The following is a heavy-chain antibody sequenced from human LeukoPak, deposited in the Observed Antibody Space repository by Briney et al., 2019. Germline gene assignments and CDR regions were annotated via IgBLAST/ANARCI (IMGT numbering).Heavy chain of an antibody. J-gene: IGHJ4*02. D-gene: IGHD1-26*01. V-gene: IGHV1-2*02. CDR2: INPNGGAT. Sequence: GASVKVSCKASGYTFTGYYMHWVRQAPGQGLEWMGWINPNGGATNYAQKFQGRVTMTRDTSINTAYMELGGLRFDDTAIYYCAKRIVGGLGSDDWGQGTLVTVSS. CDR1: GYTFTGYY. CDR3: AKRIVGGLGSDD.